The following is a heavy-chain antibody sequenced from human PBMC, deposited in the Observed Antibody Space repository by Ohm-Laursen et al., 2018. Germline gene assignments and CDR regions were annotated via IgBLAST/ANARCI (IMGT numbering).Heavy chain of an antibody. CDR3: AKDSCSGSYPCYYGMDV. D-gene: IGHD1-26*01. Sequence: SLRLSCAASGFTFDDYAMHWVRQAPGKGLEWVSGISWNSGSIGYADSVKGRFTISRDNAKNSLYLQMNSLRAEDTALYYCAKDSCSGSYPCYYGMDVWGQGTTVTVSS. J-gene: IGHJ6*02. CDR1: GFTFDDYA. V-gene: IGHV3-9*01. CDR2: ISWNSGSI.